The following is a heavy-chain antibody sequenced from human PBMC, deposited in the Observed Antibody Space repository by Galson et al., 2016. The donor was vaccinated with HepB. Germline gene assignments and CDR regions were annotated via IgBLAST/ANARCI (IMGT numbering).Heavy chain of an antibody. Sequence: SLRLSCAVSGFTFSGTRMSWVRQAPGKGLEWVANIKEDGSEKYYGDSVKGRFIISRDNGKNLLFLHMTNLRAEDTAMYYCARDDWGPGGYWGQGTRVTVFS. J-gene: IGHJ4*02. D-gene: IGHD7-27*01. CDR2: IKEDGSEK. V-gene: IGHV3-7*01. CDR3: ARDDWGPGGY. CDR1: GFTFSGTR.